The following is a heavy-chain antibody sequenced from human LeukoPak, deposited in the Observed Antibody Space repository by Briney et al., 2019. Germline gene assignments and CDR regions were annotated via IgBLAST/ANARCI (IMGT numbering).Heavy chain of an antibody. CDR3: VRSKTYFFEY. V-gene: IGHV3-48*02. CDR2: ITSSSSNI. D-gene: IGHD1-26*01. CDR1: GFTFSSYS. J-gene: IGHJ4*02. Sequence: GGSLRLSCAASGFTFSSYSMNWVRQAPWKGLEWLSYITSSSSNIYYADSVKGRFTISRDNAKNSLYLQMNSLRDEDTALYYCVRSKTYFFEYWGQGALVTVSS.